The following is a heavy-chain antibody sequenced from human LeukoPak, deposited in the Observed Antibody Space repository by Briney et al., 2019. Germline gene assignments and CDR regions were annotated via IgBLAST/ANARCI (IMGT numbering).Heavy chain of an antibody. Sequence: ASVKVSCKASGYTFTGYYMHWVRQAPGQGLEWMGIINPSGGSTSYAQKFQGRVTMTRDTSTSTVYMELSSLRSEDTAVYYCARGYCANGVCYMVDYWGQGTLVTVSS. V-gene: IGHV1-46*01. CDR2: INPSGGST. CDR3: ARGYCANGVCYMVDY. CDR1: GYTFTGYY. J-gene: IGHJ4*02. D-gene: IGHD2-8*01.